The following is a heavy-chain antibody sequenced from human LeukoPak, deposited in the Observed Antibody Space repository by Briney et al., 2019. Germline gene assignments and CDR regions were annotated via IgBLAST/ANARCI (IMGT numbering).Heavy chain of an antibody. CDR2: IIPIFGTA. CDR3: ARGLADYYGGNGYFDY. D-gene: IGHD4-23*01. Sequence: VASVKVSCKASGGTFSSYAISWVRQAPGQGLEWMGGIIPIFGTANYAQKFQGRVTITADESTSTAYMELSSLRSEDTAVYYCARGLADYYGGNGYFDYWGQGTLVTVSS. J-gene: IGHJ4*02. V-gene: IGHV1-69*13. CDR1: GGTFSSYA.